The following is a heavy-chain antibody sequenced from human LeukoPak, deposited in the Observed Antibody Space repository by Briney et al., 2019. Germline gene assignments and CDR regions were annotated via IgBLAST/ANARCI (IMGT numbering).Heavy chain of an antibody. Sequence: PSETLSLTCGVSGGSISNTNWWSWVRQPPGQGLEWIGEISLTGLTHYNPSLESRVTVSLDKSKNQFSLNLSSVTAADTAVYYCARYSSGWRSFDIWGQGTMVTVSS. CDR1: GGSISNTNW. CDR3: ARYSSGWRSFDI. D-gene: IGHD6-19*01. J-gene: IGHJ3*02. CDR2: ISLTGLT. V-gene: IGHV4-4*02.